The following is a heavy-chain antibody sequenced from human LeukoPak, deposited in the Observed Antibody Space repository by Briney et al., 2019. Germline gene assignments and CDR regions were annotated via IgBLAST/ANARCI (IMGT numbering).Heavy chain of an antibody. J-gene: IGHJ5*02. V-gene: IGHV3-66*01. D-gene: IGHD3-9*01. CDR3: AGSIFGYPWFDP. CDR2: ILGSGDT. CDR1: GFTVTSNY. Sequence: PGGSLRLSCAASGFTVTSNYMSWVRQAPGKGLEWVSTILGSGDTCYADSVKGRFTVSRDNFKNTVYLQMNSLRAEDTAVYYCAGSIFGYPWFDPWGQGTLVTVSS.